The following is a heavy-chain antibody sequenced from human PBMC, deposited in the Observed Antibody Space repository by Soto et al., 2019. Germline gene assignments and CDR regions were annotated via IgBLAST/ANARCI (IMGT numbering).Heavy chain of an antibody. Sequence: PGGSLKLSCAASGFTFYSYAMHWVPQAPGKGLEWVAVISYDGSNKYYADSVKGRFTISRDNSKNTLYLQMNSLRAEDTAVYYCARDPYGGNLPYYYYGMDVWGQGT. J-gene: IGHJ6*02. D-gene: IGHD4-17*01. CDR3: ARDPYGGNLPYYYYGMDV. CDR1: GFTFYSYA. CDR2: ISYDGSNK. V-gene: IGHV3-30-3*01.